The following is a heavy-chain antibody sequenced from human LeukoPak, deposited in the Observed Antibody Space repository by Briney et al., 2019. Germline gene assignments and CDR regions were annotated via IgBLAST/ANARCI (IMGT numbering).Heavy chain of an antibody. CDR1: GGSISSYY. V-gene: IGHV4-59*01. Sequence: SETLSLTCTVSGGSISSYYWSWIRQPPGKGLEWIGYIYYSWSTNYNPSLKSRVTISVDTSKNQFSLKLSSVTAADTAVYYCARGIVGASPVFDYWGQGTLVTVSS. CDR2: IYYSWST. D-gene: IGHD1-26*01. CDR3: ARGIVGASPVFDY. J-gene: IGHJ4*02.